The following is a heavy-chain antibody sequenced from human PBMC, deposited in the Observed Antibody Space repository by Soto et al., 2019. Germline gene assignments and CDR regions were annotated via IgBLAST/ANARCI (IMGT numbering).Heavy chain of an antibody. CDR2: IYYSGST. V-gene: IGHV4-39*07. CDR3: ARGVLRYYYYGMDV. CDR1: GGSISSSSYY. J-gene: IGHJ6*02. Sequence: PSETLSLTCTVSGGSISSSSYYWGWIRQPPGKGLEWIGSIYYSGSTYYNPSLKSRVTISVDTSKNQFSLKLSSVTAADTAVYYCARGVLRYYYYGMDVWGQGTTVTVSS.